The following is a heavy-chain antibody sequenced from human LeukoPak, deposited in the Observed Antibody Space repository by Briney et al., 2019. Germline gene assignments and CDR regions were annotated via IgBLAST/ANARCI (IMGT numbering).Heavy chain of an antibody. V-gene: IGHV1-18*01. Sequence: ASVKVSCKASGYSFNTHGISWVRQAPGQGLEWMGWVSADNGETNYAQKFQGRVTMTRDTSTSTAYMELRSLRSDDTAVYYCARDYQLLLLWDCFDPWGQGTLVSVSS. CDR2: VSADNGET. J-gene: IGHJ5*02. D-gene: IGHD2-2*01. CDR3: ARDYQLLLLWDCFDP. CDR1: GYSFNTHG.